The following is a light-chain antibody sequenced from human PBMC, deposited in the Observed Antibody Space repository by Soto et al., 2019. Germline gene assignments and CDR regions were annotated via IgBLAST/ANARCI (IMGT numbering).Light chain of an antibody. Sequence: IQLTQSPSSLSASVGDRVTITCRASQGINNYLTWYLQKPGKAPKLMIYAASTLQSGAPSRFSGSGSGTDFTLTISSLQPEDFATYHCQQLNSYPFTFGGGTKVDI. CDR2: AAS. CDR1: QGINNY. J-gene: IGKJ4*01. V-gene: IGKV1-9*01. CDR3: QQLNSYPFT.